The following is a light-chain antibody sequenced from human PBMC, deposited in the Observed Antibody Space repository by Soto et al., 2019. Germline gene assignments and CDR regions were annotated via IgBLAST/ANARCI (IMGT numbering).Light chain of an antibody. Sequence: QSVLTQPPSVSGAPGQRVTISCTGSSSNIGAGYDVHWYQQLPGTAPKFLIYGNNNRPSGVPDRFSGSKSGTSASLAITGLKGEDEPDYNGKSFTSSRGGYVFGTGPKVTVL. V-gene: IGLV1-40*01. CDR2: GNN. CDR3: KSFTSSRGGYV. CDR1: SSNIGAGYD. J-gene: IGLJ1*01.